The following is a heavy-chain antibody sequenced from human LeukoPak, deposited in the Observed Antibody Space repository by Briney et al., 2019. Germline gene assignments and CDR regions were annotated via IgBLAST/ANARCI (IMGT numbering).Heavy chain of an antibody. V-gene: IGHV4-39*01. CDR3: ARFREHLRRMRGHVEYYFDY. D-gene: IGHD1-1*01. J-gene: IGHJ4*02. CDR2: IYYSGST. CDR1: GGSISSSSYY. Sequence: SETLSLTCTVSGGSISSSSYYWGWIRQPPGKGLEWIGSIYYSGSTFYTPSLKSRVTISVDTSTNQFSLKLSSVTAADTAVYYCARFREHLRRMRGHVEYYFDYWGQGTLVTVSS.